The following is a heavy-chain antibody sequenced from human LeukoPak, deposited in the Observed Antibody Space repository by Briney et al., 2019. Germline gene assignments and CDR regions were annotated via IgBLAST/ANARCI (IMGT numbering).Heavy chain of an antibody. CDR3: ARETPYIVVVPAATDNYYYGMDV. V-gene: IGHV1-69*13. Sequence: GASVKVSCKASGGTFSSYAISWVRQAPGQGLEWMGGIIPIFGTANYAQKFQGRVTITADESTSTAYMELSSLRSEDTAVYYCARETPYIVVVPAATDNYYYGMDVWGQGTTVTVSS. J-gene: IGHJ6*02. CDR2: IIPIFGTA. D-gene: IGHD2-2*01. CDR1: GGTFSSYA.